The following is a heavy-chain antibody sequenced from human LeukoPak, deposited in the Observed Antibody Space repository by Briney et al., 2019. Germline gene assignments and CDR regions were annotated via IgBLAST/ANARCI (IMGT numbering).Heavy chain of an antibody. CDR3: ARGLPFDY. CDR2: ISYDGNDK. V-gene: IGHV3-30*03. D-gene: IGHD4-11*01. J-gene: IGHJ4*02. Sequence: GGSLRLSCAASGFTFSSFGMHWVRQAPGKGLEWVAVISYDGNDKFYADSVKGRFTISRDNSKNTLYLQMNSLRAEDTAVYYCARGLPFDYWGQGTLVIVSS. CDR1: GFTFSSFG.